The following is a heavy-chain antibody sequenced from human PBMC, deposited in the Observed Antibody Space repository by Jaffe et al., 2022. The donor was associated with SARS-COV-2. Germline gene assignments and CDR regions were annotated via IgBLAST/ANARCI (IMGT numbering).Heavy chain of an antibody. J-gene: IGHJ4*02. D-gene: IGHD1-1*01. CDR1: GFNLINYW. V-gene: IGHV3-7*01. Sequence: EVQVVESGGGLVQPGGSLRLSCGASGFNLINYWMSWVRQAPGKGLEWVANIKQDGSEKYYVDSVKGRFTISRDNAKNTLYLQMNSLRAEDTAVYYCARIIFNNTWNNDYWGQGTLVTVSS. CDR3: ARIIFNNTWNNDY. CDR2: IKQDGSEK.